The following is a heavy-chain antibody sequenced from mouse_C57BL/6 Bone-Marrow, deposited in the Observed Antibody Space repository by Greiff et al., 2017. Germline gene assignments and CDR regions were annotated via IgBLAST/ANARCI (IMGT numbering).Heavy chain of an antibody. J-gene: IGHJ1*03. V-gene: IGHV1-15*01. D-gene: IGHD6-1*01. Sequence: VKLQESGAELVRPGASVTLSCKASGYPFTDYDMHWVKQTPEHGLEWIGAIDPETGGTAYNQKFKGKAILTADKSSSTAYMELRSCASEDSAVYYWATVLNWYLDGWGTGTTGNGSA. CDR3: ATVLNWYLDG. CDR1: GYPFTDYD. CDR2: IDPETGGT.